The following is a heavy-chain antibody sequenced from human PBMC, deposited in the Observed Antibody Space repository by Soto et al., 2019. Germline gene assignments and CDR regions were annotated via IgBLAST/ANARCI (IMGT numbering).Heavy chain of an antibody. D-gene: IGHD5-12*01. V-gene: IGHV3-23*01. CDR1: GFTFSSYA. CDR3: AKVTAGTIRYYFDY. CDR2: ISGSGGST. Sequence: GGSLRLSCAASGFTFSSYAMSWVRQAPGKGLEWVSAISGSGGSTYYADSVKGRFTISRDNSKNTLYLQMNSLRAEDTAVYCCAKVTAGTIRYYFDYWGQGTLVTVSS. J-gene: IGHJ4*02.